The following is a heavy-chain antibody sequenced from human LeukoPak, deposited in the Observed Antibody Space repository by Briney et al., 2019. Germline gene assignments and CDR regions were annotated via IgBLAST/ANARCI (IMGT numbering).Heavy chain of an antibody. V-gene: IGHV3-30*19. CDR2: TSYNGNNK. D-gene: IGHD3-22*01. CDR3: AKGDNYYDSSGYYHVRALFDY. Sequence: ARSLRLAWVPDRLTFSTYSMRWVRQAPGKGLEWVAGTSYNGNNKFYADSVKGRFSISRDNSKNTLYLQMDSLRAEDTAVYYRAKGDNYYDSSGYYHVRALFDYWGQGALVTVSS. CDR1: RLTFSTYS. J-gene: IGHJ4*02.